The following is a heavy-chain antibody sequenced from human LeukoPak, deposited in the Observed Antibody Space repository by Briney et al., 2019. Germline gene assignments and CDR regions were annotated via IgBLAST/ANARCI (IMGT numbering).Heavy chain of an antibody. J-gene: IGHJ6*03. Sequence: PSETLSLTCAVSGYSISSGYYWGWLRQPPGKGLELIGSIYHSGSTYYNPSPKSRVTISVDTSKNQFSLKLSSVTAADTAVYYCARVERGSGSFYYYYYMDVWGKGTTVTVSS. CDR2: IYHSGST. CDR3: ARVERGSGSFYYYYYMDV. D-gene: IGHD3-10*01. V-gene: IGHV4-38-2*01. CDR1: GYSISSGYY.